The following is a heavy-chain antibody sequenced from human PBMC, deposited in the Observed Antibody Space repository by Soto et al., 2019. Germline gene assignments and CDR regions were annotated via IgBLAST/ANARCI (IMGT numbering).Heavy chain of an antibody. J-gene: IGHJ6*02. CDR2: VIPIFGTA. D-gene: IGHD3-3*01. CDR1: GGTFSSYA. Sequence: ASVKVSCKASGGTFSSYAISWVRQAPGQGLEWMGGVIPIFGTANYAQKFQGRVTITADESTSTAYMELSSLRSEDTAVYYCARGRVTTYLYGMDVWGQGTTVTVSS. V-gene: IGHV1-69*13. CDR3: ARGRVTTYLYGMDV.